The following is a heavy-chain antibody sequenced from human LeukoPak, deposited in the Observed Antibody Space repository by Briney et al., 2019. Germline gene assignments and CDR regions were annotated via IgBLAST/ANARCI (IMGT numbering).Heavy chain of an antibody. CDR2: ISDSGGST. CDR1: GFTFSSYA. Sequence: GGSLRLSCAASGFTFSSYAMSWVRQAPGKGLEWVSVISDSGGSTYYADSVKGRFTISRDNSKNTPYLQMKSLRAEDTAVYYCAKVTNSGWYGGFDYWGQGTLVTVSS. D-gene: IGHD6-19*01. J-gene: IGHJ4*02. CDR3: AKVTNSGWYGGFDY. V-gene: IGHV3-23*01.